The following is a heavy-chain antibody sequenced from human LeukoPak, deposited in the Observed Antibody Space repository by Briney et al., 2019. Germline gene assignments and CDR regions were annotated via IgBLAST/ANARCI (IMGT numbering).Heavy chain of an antibody. J-gene: IGHJ4*02. CDR3: ARTTTLTDAPASY. D-gene: IGHD4-17*01. V-gene: IGHV5-51*01. CDR2: IYPGDSDT. Sequence: GESLKFSCKGSGYRFTSYWIGWVRQMPGKGLEWMGIIYPGDSDTRYSPSFQGQVTISADKSISTAYLQWSSLKASDTAMYYCARTTTLTDAPASYWGQGTLVTVSS. CDR1: GYRFTSYW.